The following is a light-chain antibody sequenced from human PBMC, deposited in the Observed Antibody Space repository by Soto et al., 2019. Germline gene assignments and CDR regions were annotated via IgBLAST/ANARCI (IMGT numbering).Light chain of an antibody. Sequence: IQLTQSPSSLSASVGDRVTITCRASQGISSYLAWYQQKPGKAPKLLIYAASTLHSGVPSRFSGSGSGTDFTLPISSLQPEDFETYDCHQLNSYPSFGGGTKVEIK. CDR1: QGISSY. CDR3: HQLNSYPS. CDR2: AAS. J-gene: IGKJ4*01. V-gene: IGKV1-9*01.